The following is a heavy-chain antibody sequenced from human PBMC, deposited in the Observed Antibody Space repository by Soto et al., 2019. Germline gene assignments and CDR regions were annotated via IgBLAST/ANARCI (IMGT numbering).Heavy chain of an antibody. J-gene: IGHJ3*02. V-gene: IGHV1-69*01. Sequence: QVQLVQSGAEVKKPGSSVKVSCKASGGTFSSYAISWVRQAPGQGLEWMGGIIPIFGTATYAQKFQGRVTISADEATSTAYMDLRSLRSEDTAVYYCARATLPAAILGAFDIWGQGTMVTVSS. CDR3: ARATLPAAILGAFDI. D-gene: IGHD2-2*01. CDR1: GGTFSSYA. CDR2: IIPIFGTA.